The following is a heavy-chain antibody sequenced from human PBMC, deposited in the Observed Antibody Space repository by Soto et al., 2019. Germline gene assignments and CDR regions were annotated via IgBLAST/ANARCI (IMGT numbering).Heavy chain of an antibody. V-gene: IGHV3-33*01. J-gene: IGHJ6*02. CDR2: IWYDGSNN. CDR3: ARSYSSSWYYYYYGMDV. CDR1: GFTFSSDG. Sequence: QVQLVESGGGVVQPGRSLRLSCAASGFTFSSDGMHWVRQAPGKGLEWVAVIWYDGSNNYYADSVKGRFTISRDNSKNTLYLQMNSLRAEDTAVYYCARSYSSSWYYYYYGMDVWGQGTTVTVSS. D-gene: IGHD6-13*01.